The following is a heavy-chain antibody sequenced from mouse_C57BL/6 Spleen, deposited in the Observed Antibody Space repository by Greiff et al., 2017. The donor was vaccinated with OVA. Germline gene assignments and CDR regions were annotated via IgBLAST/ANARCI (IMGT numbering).Heavy chain of an antibody. D-gene: IGHD1-1*01. V-gene: IGHV1-15*01. Sequence: QVQLQQSGAELVRPGASVTLSCKASGYTFTDYEMHWVKQTPVHGLEWIGAIDPETGGTAYNQKFKGKAILTADKSSSTAYMELRSLTSEDSAVYYCTRDGIIYYGSSYAMDYWGQGTSVTVSS. CDR2: IDPETGGT. CDR3: TRDGIIYYGSSYAMDY. CDR1: GYTFTDYE. J-gene: IGHJ4*01.